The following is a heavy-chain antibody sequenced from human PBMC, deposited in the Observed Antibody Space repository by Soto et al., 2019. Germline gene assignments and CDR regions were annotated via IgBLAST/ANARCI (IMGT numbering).Heavy chain of an antibody. CDR3: ARVSSLVVPAAILVRRYHCMDV. Sequence: QVQLQQWGAGLLKPSETLSLSCGVYGGPFSGYYWSWIRQPPGKGLEWIGEINHSGSTSYNPSLKSRVTISVDTSKNQLSLKMSSVTAADTAVYYCARVSSLVVPAAILVRRYHCMDVWGKGTTVTVSS. CDR1: GGPFSGYY. V-gene: IGHV4-34*01. D-gene: IGHD2-2*01. CDR2: INHSGST. J-gene: IGHJ6*03.